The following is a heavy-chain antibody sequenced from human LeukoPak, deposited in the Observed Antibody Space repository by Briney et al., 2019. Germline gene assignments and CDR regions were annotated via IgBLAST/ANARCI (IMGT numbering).Heavy chain of an antibody. D-gene: IGHD3-22*01. CDR3: ARGPYYYDSSGYYFDY. V-gene: IGHV3-7*01. Sequence: GGSLRLSCAASGFTFSSYWMSWVRQAPGKGLEWVANIKQDGSEKYYVDSVKGRFTISRVNAKNSLYLQMNSLRAEDTAVYYCARGPYYYDSSGYYFDYWGQGTLVTVSS. CDR1: GFTFSSYW. J-gene: IGHJ4*02. CDR2: IKQDGSEK.